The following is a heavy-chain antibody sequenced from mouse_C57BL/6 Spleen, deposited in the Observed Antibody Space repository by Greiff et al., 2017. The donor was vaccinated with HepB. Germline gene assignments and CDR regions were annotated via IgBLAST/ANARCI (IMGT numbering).Heavy chain of an antibody. V-gene: IGHV1-54*01. CDR3: ARSKGSYGYYAMDY. D-gene: IGHD1-1*02. CDR2: INPGSGGT. J-gene: IGHJ4*01. CDR1: GYAFTNYL. Sequence: VQGVESGAELVRPGTSVKVSCKASGYAFTNYLIEWVKQRPGQGLEWIGVINPGSGGTNYNEKFKGKATLTADKSSSTAYMQLSSLTSEDSAVYFCARSKGSYGYYAMDYWGQGTSVTVSS.